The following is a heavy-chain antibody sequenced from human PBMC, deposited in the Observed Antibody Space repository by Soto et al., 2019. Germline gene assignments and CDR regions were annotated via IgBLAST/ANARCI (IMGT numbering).Heavy chain of an antibody. CDR1: GGSISGYH. CDR3: ARHDGFSSGWIFDY. CDR2: ISYSGAT. Sequence: SETLSLTCTVSGGSISGYHWSWIRQFPGKGLECLGYISYSGATYSNPSLKSRVTISVDTSNNQLSLKLRSVTAADTAVYYCARHDGFSSGWIFDYWGHGTLVTVSS. V-gene: IGHV4-59*08. J-gene: IGHJ4*01. D-gene: IGHD6-19*01.